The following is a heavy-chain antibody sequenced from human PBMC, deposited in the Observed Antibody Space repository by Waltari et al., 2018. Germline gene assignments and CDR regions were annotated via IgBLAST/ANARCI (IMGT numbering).Heavy chain of an antibody. D-gene: IGHD6-13*01. Sequence: QVQLVQSGAEVQKPGASVKVSCKASGYTFTSYAMHWVRQAPGQRLEWMGWSNAGNGNTKYSQKFRGRVTITRETTASTAYMELGSLRSEDTAVYYCARTYSSSWRPFDPWGQGTLVTVSS. CDR2: SNAGNGNT. J-gene: IGHJ5*02. CDR3: ARTYSSSWRPFDP. CDR1: GYTFTSYA. V-gene: IGHV1-3*01.